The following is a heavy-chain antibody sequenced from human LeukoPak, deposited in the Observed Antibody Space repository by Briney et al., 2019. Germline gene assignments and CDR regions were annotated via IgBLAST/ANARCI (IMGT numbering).Heavy chain of an antibody. J-gene: IGHJ4*02. CDR1: GYTFTGYY. V-gene: IGHV1-2*02. CDR3: ARDPGARVGYFDY. Sequence: ASVKVSCKASGYTFTGYYMHWVRQAPGQGLEWMGWINPNSGGTNYAQKFQGRVTMTRDTSISTAYMELSRLRSDDTAVYYCARDPGARVGYFDYWGQGTLVTVSS. D-gene: IGHD6-6*01. CDR2: INPNSGGT.